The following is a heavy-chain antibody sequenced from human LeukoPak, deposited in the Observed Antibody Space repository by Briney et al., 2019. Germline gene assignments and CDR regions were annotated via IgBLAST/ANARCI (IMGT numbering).Heavy chain of an antibody. CDR1: GGSFRGYY. D-gene: IGHD3-3*01. CDR3: ARGQYYDFWSGYYTDNWFDP. J-gene: IGHJ5*02. V-gene: IGHV4-34*01. CDR2: INHSGST. Sequence: SETLSLTCAVYGGSFRGYYWSWIRQPPGKGLEWIGEINHSGSTNYNPSLKSRVTISVDTSKNQFSLKLSSVTAADTAVYYCARGQYYDFWSGYYTDNWFDPWGQGTLVTVSS.